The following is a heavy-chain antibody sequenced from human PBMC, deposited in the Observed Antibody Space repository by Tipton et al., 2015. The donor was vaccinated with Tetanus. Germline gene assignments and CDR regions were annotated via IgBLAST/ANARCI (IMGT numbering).Heavy chain of an antibody. CDR3: AKDPASRGWFDP. J-gene: IGHJ5*02. CDR1: GFTFNTFS. V-gene: IGHV3-23*01. CDR2: ISVRGSHT. Sequence: GSLRLSCAASGFTFNTFSMNWVRQAPGKGLEWVSGISVRGSHTYYADPVKGRFSISRDNSKNTVNLQMNSLRDEDTAVYYCAKDPASRGWFDPWGQGTLVSVSS.